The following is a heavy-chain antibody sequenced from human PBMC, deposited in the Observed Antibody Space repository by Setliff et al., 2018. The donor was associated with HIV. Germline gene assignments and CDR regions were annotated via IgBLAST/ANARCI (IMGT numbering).Heavy chain of an antibody. CDR1: GYTFIQSHD. CDR2: INLVTGQT. CDR3: TKKGPKGQWLVDLYFDS. Sequence: GASVKVSCKTSGYTFIQSHDLHWVRQVPGQGPEWMGWINLVTGQTAYLQKFQGKVIITRDTSANTLYLQMNSLRADDTAVYYCTKKGPKGQWLVDLYFDSWGQGTLVT. V-gene: IGHV1-3*01. J-gene: IGHJ4*02. D-gene: IGHD6-19*01.